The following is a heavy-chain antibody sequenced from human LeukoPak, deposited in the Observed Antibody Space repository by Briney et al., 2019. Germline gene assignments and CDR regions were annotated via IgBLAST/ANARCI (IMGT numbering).Heavy chain of an antibody. D-gene: IGHD3-3*01. Sequence: GGSLRLSCAASGFTFSSYSMNWVRQAPGKGLEWVSYISSSSSTIYYADSVKGRFTISRDNAKNSLYLHMNSLRAEDTAVYYCASTFGVVTRGAFDIWGQGTMVTVSS. CDR3: ASTFGVVTRGAFDI. J-gene: IGHJ3*02. CDR2: ISSSSSTI. V-gene: IGHV3-48*01. CDR1: GFTFSSYS.